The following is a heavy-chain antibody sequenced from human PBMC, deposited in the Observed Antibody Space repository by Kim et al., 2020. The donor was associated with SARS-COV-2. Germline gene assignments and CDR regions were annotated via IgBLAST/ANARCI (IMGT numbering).Heavy chain of an antibody. J-gene: IGHJ6*02. D-gene: IGHD3-10*01. CDR3: ATGFVLDGSLGPKYYYYYGMDV. V-gene: IGHV1-24*01. CDR2: FDPEDGET. CDR1: GYTLTELS. Sequence: ASVKVSCKVSGYTLTELSMHWVRQAPVKGLEWMGGFDPEDGETIYAQKFQGRVTMTEDTSTDTAYMELSSLRSEDTAVYYCATGFVLDGSLGPKYYYYYGMDVWGPGTTVTVSS.